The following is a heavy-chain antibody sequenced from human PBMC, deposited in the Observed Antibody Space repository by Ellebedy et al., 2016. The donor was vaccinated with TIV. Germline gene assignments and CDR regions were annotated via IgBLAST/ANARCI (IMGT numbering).Heavy chain of an antibody. CDR3: ARREVSGQKAFDY. J-gene: IGHJ4*02. CDR2: VYPGDSDA. D-gene: IGHD5-12*01. CDR1: GYTFSNYW. V-gene: IGHV5-51*01. Sequence: GESLKISCKGSGYTFSNYWIGWVRQMPGKGLEWMGIVYPGDSDARYSPSFQGHVTISTDKSVSTAYLQLSSLKASDTAMYYCARREVSGQKAFDYWGKGTLVTVSS.